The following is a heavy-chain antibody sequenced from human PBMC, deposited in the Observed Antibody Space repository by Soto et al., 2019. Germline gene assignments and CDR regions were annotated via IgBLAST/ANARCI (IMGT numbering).Heavy chain of an antibody. CDR2: IKSKTDGETT. CDR1: GFTFTNAW. Sequence: GGSLSLSCAASGFTFTNAWMSWVRQAPEKGTQWVGRIKSKTDGETTDYAAPVKGRFTVSRDESKNTLYLQMNSLKTEDTAVYYCTTRVNWNEYYYYGMDVWGQGTTVTVSS. CDR3: TTRVNWNEYYYYGMDV. D-gene: IGHD1-1*01. J-gene: IGHJ6*02. V-gene: IGHV3-15*01.